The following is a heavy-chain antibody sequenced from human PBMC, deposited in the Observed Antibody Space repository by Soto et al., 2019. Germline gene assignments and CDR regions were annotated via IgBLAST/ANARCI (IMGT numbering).Heavy chain of an antibody. Sequence: PSETLSLTCTVSGGSISSDDYYWSWIRQPPGKGLEWIGYIYYSGSTYYNPSLKGRVTISVDTSKNQFSLKLSSVTAADTAVYYCARVPGGLVVAATPFYGMDVWGQGTTVTVSS. D-gene: IGHD2-15*01. CDR3: ARVPGGLVVAATPFYGMDV. CDR1: GGSISSDDYY. V-gene: IGHV4-30-4*01. CDR2: IYYSGST. J-gene: IGHJ6*02.